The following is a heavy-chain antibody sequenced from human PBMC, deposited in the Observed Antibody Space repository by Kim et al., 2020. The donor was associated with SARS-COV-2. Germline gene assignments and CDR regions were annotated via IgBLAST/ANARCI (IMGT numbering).Heavy chain of an antibody. J-gene: IGHJ6*03. D-gene: IGHD2-2*01. CDR1: GFTFSSYS. V-gene: IGHV3-21*01. CDR2: ISSSSSYI. Sequence: GGSLRLSCAASGFTFSSYSMNWVRQAPGKGLEWVSSISSSSSYIYYADSVKGRFTISRDNAKNSLYLQMNSLRAEDTAVYYCARAPGCTSISCYSYYYYYMEVWGKGTTFTVSS. CDR3: ARAPGCTSISCYSYYYYYMEV.